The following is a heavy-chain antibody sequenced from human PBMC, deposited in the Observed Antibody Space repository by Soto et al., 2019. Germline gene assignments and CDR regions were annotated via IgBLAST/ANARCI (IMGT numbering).Heavy chain of an antibody. CDR3: ASGTAPDVDY. CDR2: IIHFLDVT. J-gene: IGHJ4*02. D-gene: IGHD2-21*02. CDR1: GDTFSRHN. Sequence: QVPLLQSGTEVKKPGSSVKVSCKASGDTFSRHNIAWVRQAPGQRLEWMGRIIHFLDVTTYAQKFRGRVAIFADKSTSTVYMELNSLRSEDTAVYFCASGTAPDVDYWGQGTLVTVSS. V-gene: IGHV1-69*02.